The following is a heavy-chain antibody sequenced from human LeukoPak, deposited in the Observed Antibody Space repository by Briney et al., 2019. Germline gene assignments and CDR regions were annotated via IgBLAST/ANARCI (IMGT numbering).Heavy chain of an antibody. J-gene: IGHJ4*02. CDR1: GGSISSSGYY. V-gene: IGHV4-39*01. CDR2: IYYAGST. Sequence: PSETLSLTCTVSGGSISSSGYYWSWIRQPPGKGLEWIGAIYYAGSTYFDPSLKSRVTMSVDTSKNQFSLKLSSVTATDTAVYFCARQYYDILTGYPYYFDYWGQGTLVTVSS. CDR3: ARQYYDILTGYPYYFDY. D-gene: IGHD3-9*01.